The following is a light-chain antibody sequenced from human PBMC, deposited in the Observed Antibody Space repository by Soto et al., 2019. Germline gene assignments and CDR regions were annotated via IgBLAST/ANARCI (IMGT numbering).Light chain of an antibody. Sequence: DIQMTQSPSTLSASVGDRVIITCRGSQSISDYLAWYQQKPGKAPKLLIYDASNLESGVPSTFSGSGSGTEFTLTISSLQPDDFATYYCQQYYTYWHMFGQGTRVEIK. CDR1: QSISDY. V-gene: IGKV1-5*01. CDR3: QQYYTYWHM. CDR2: DAS. J-gene: IGKJ1*01.